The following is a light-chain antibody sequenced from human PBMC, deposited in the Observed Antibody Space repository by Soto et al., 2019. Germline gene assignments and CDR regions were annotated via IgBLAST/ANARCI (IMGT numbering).Light chain of an antibody. Sequence: SYELTQPPSVSVAPGQTARITCGGNHIGGKSVHWYQQKPGQAPVLVIYDGSDRPSGIPERFSGSTSGNTATLTLSRVEAGDEADYYCAAWDDSLTAVLFGGGTKLTVL. V-gene: IGLV3-21*02. CDR1: HIGGKS. CDR3: AAWDDSLTAVL. J-gene: IGLJ3*02. CDR2: DGS.